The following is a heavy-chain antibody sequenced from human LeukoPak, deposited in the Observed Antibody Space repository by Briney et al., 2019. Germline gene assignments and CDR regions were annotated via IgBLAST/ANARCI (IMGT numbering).Heavy chain of an antibody. CDR3: ARGHRYCSGGSCYSVNWFDP. CDR2: IHYSGST. J-gene: IGHJ5*02. D-gene: IGHD2-15*01. Sequence: SETLSLTCTVSGGSISSGDYYWSWIRQPPGKGLEWIGYIHYSGSTYYNPSLKSRVTISVDTSKNQFSLKLSSVTAADTAVYYCARGHRYCSGGSCYSVNWFDPWGQGTLVTVSS. CDR1: GGSISSGDYY. V-gene: IGHV4-30-4*01.